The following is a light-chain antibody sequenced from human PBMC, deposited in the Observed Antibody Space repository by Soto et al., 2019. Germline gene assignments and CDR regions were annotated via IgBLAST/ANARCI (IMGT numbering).Light chain of an antibody. Sequence: QSVLTQPDSVSGSPGQSITISCTGTSSDVGGYHYVSCFQQHPGKAPKLMIYDVSNRPSGVSNCFSGSKSANTASLTISGLQAEDEADYYCTSYISNSTLGLGTGTKLTVL. CDR2: DVS. V-gene: IGLV2-14*03. CDR3: TSYISNSTLG. CDR1: SSDVGGYHY. J-gene: IGLJ1*01.